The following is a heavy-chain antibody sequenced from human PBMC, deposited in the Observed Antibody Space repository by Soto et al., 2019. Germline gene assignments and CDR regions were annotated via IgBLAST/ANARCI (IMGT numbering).Heavy chain of an antibody. J-gene: IGHJ3*02. CDR1: GGSISSGGYY. V-gene: IGHV4-31*03. Sequence: KPSETLSLTCTVSGGSISSGGYYWSWIRQHPGKGLEWIGYIYYSGSTYYNPSLKSRVTISVDTSKNQFSLKLSSVTAADTAVYYCARAVPDYYDSSGYYHDAFDIWGQGTMVTVSS. CDR3: ARAVPDYYDSSGYYHDAFDI. D-gene: IGHD3-22*01. CDR2: IYYSGST.